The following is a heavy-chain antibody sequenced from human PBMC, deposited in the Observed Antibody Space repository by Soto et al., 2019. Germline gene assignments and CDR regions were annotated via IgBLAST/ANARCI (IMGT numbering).Heavy chain of an antibody. CDR2: VSYDGSNK. D-gene: IGHD1-26*01. CDR3: AKGELINPQLFEF. Sequence: SLRLSCVASGFTLSHYDMNWVRQAPGKGLEWVAVVSYDGSNKYYGDSVRGRFTISRDNSKNTLYLQMNSLRAEDTAVYYCAKGELINPQLFEFWGQGALVTV. CDR1: GFTLSHYD. V-gene: IGHV3-30*18. J-gene: IGHJ4*02.